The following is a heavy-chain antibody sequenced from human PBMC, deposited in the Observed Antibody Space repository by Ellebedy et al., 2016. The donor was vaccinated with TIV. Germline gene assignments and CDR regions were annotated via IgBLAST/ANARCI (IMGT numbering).Heavy chain of an antibody. D-gene: IGHD2-15*01. CDR3: ARFQAVATYFDN. J-gene: IGHJ4*02. V-gene: IGHV3-21*01. Sequence: SVRGRFTISRDDAKTSLFLQMNSLRAEDTAVYYCARFQAVATYFDNWGQGALVTVSS.